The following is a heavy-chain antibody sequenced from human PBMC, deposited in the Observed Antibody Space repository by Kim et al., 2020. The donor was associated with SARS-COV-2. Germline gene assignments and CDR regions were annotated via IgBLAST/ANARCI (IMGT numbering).Heavy chain of an antibody. CDR3: ARDPYKYDILTGYYVDAFDI. CDR2: IYYSGST. Sequence: SETLSLTCTVSGGSISSGGYYWSWIRQHPGKGLEWIGYIYYSGSTYYNPSLKSRVTISVDTSKNQFSLKLSSVTAADTAVYYCARDPYKYDILTGYYVDAFDIWGQGTMVTVSS. V-gene: IGHV4-31*03. D-gene: IGHD3-9*01. J-gene: IGHJ3*02. CDR1: GGSISSGGYY.